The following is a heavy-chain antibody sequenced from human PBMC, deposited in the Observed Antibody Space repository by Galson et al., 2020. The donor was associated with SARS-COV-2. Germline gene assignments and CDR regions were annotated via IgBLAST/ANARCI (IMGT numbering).Heavy chain of an antibody. D-gene: IGHD3-10*01. Sequence: SGPTLVKPTQTLTLTCTFSGFSLSTSGMSVSWIRQPPGKALEWLARIDWDDDKYYSMSRLTISKDTSKNQVFLTMTIMDPVDTATYYCARFGPTGSVDYWGQGPLVTVSS. J-gene: IGHJ4*02. CDR2: IDWDDDK. V-gene: IGHV2-70*11. CDR1: GFSLSTSGMS. CDR3: ARFGPTGSVDY.